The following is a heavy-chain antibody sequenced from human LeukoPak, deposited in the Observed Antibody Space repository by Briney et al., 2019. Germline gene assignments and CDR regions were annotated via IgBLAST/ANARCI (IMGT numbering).Heavy chain of an antibody. D-gene: IGHD3-10*01. V-gene: IGHV1-69*04. CDR2: IIPILGIA. J-gene: IGHJ4*02. CDR1: GGTFSSYA. Sequence: GASVKVSCKASGGTFSSYAISWVRQAPGQGLEWMGRIIPILGIANYAQKFQGRVTITADKSTSTAYMELSSLRSEDTAVYYCARDLVVRGVIYFDYWGQGTLVTVSS. CDR3: ARDLVVRGVIYFDY.